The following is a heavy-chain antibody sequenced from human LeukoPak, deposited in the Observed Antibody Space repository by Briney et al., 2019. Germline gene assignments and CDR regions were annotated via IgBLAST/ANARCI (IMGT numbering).Heavy chain of an antibody. D-gene: IGHD4-17*01. J-gene: IGHJ4*02. V-gene: IGHV4-34*01. CDR2: INHSGST. CDR3: ARDYGDYFDY. CDR1: GGSFSGYY. Sequence: PSETLSLTCAVYGGSFSGYYWSWIRQPPGKGLEWIGEINHSGSTNYNPSLKSRVTISVGTSKNQFSLKLSSVAAADTAVYYCARDYGDYFDYWGQGTLVTVSS.